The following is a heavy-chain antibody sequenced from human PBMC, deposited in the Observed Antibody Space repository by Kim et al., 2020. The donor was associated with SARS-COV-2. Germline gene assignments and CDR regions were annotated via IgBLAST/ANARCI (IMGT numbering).Heavy chain of an antibody. Sequence: ASVKVSCKASGYTFTSYGISWVRQAPGQGLEWMGWISAYNGNTNYAQKLQGRVTMTTDTSTSTAYMELRSLRSDDTAVYYCASINPRNDGENKQDAFDIWGQGTMVTVSS. D-gene: IGHD1-1*01. CDR2: ISAYNGNT. V-gene: IGHV1-18*01. CDR1: GYTFTSYG. CDR3: ASINPRNDGENKQDAFDI. J-gene: IGHJ3*02.